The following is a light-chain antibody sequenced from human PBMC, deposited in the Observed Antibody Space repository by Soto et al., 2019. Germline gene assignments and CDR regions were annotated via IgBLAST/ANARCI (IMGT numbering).Light chain of an antibody. CDR1: QGISSY. CDR2: AAS. V-gene: IGKV1-8*01. CDR3: QQYYSYPAT. Sequence: AIRMTQSPSSLSASTGDRVTITCRASQGISSYLAWYQHKPGKAPKLLIYAASTLQSGVPSRFSGSGSGTDFTLTISCLQSEDFATYYCQQYYSYPATFGQGTKVEIK. J-gene: IGKJ1*01.